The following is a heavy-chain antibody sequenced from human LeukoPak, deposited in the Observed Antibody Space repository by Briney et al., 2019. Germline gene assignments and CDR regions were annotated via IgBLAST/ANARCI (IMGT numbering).Heavy chain of an antibody. J-gene: IGHJ4*02. CDR2: FDPEDGET. V-gene: IGHV1-24*01. CDR3: ARDSSPTTLVPAAIQYYFDY. D-gene: IGHD2-2*01. CDR1: GYTLTELS. Sequence: ASVKVSCKVSGYTLTELSMHWVRQAPGKGLEWMGGFDPEDGETIYAQKFQGRVTMTEDTSTDTAYMELSSLRSEDTAVYYCARDSSPTTLVPAAIQYYFDYWGQGTLVTVSS.